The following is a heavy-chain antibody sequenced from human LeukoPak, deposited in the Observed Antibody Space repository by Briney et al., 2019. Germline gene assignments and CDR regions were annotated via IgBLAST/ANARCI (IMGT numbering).Heavy chain of an antibody. CDR2: INPNSGGT. J-gene: IGHJ6*02. V-gene: IGHV1-2*04. CDR1: GYTFTGYY. Sequence: ASVKVSCKASGYTFTGYYMHWVRQAPGQGLEWMGWINPNSGGTNYAQKFQGWVTMTRDTSISTAYMELSRLRSDDTAVYYCARDLRDGIAAAGNDYYYYYGMDVWGQGTTVTVSS. D-gene: IGHD6-13*01. CDR3: ARDLRDGIAAAGNDYYYYYGMDV.